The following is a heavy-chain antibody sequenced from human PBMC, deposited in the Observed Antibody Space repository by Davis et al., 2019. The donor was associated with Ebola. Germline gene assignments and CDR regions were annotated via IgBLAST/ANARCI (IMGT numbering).Heavy chain of an antibody. D-gene: IGHD4-17*01. CDR2: IIPIFGTA. Sequence: AASVKVSCKASGGTFSSYAISWVRQAPGQGLEWMGGIIPIFGTANYAQKFQGRVTITADESTSTAYMELSSLRSEDTAVYYCAKDATTVTMSPQFDYWGQGTLVTVSS. V-gene: IGHV1-69*13. CDR3: AKDATTVTMSPQFDY. CDR1: GGTFSSYA. J-gene: IGHJ4*02.